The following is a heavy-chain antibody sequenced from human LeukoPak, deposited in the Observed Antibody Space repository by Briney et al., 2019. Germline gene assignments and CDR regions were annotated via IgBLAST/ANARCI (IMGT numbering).Heavy chain of an antibody. CDR3: ARGVGSSSFFDF. Sequence: ASQTLSLTCTVSGGSISSGDYYWSWIRQPPGKGLEWIGYIYYSGSTYYNPSLKSRVTISVDTSKNQFSLKLSSVTAADTAVYYCARGVGSSSFFDFWGQGTLVTVSS. CDR2: IYYSGST. J-gene: IGHJ4*02. D-gene: IGHD6-13*01. V-gene: IGHV4-30-4*01. CDR1: GGSISSGDYY.